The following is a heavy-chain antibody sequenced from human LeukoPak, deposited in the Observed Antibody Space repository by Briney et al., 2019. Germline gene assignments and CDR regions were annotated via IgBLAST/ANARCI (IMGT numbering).Heavy chain of an antibody. D-gene: IGHD1-26*01. Sequence: GEPLKTSCKGSGYSFTNYWIGWVRQLPGKGLEWMGIIYPGDSDTRYSPSFQGQVTISADKSISTAYLQCSSLKASDTAMYYCTRRVGSRVRSWFDPWGQGTLVTVSS. J-gene: IGHJ5*02. CDR1: GYSFTNYW. V-gene: IGHV5-51*01. CDR3: TRRVGSRVRSWFDP. CDR2: IYPGDSDT.